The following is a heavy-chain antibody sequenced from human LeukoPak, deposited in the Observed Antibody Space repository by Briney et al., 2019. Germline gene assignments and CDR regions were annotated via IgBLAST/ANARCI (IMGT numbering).Heavy chain of an antibody. Sequence: GGSLGLSCVGSGFIFRSHAMSWVRQAPEKGLEFVSGIYENGGTTYYADSVKGRFSISRDNSKSTLYLQMDSLRGEDTAVYYCAKDFRIGYSAHFDYWGQGALVTVSS. CDR1: GFIFRSHA. V-gene: IGHV3-23*01. J-gene: IGHJ4*02. CDR2: IYENGGTT. D-gene: IGHD2-21*01. CDR3: AKDFRIGYSAHFDY.